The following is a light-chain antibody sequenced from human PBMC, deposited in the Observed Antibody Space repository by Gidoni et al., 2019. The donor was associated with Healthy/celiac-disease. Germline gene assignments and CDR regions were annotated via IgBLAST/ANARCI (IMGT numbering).Light chain of an antibody. CDR1: QSVSSN. CDR2: GAS. J-gene: IGKJ2*01. CDR3: QQYNNWPPRDT. V-gene: IGKV3-15*01. Sequence: EIVMTQSPATLSVSPGERATLSCRASQSVSSNLGWYQQKPGQAPRLLIYGASTRATGIPARFSGSGSGTEFTLTISSLQSEDFAVYYCQQYNNWPPRDTFGQGTKLEIK.